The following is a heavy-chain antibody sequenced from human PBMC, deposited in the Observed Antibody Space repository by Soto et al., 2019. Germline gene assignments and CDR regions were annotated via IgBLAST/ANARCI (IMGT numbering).Heavy chain of an antibody. Sequence: EEQLVASGGGLVQPGGSLRLSCAASGFTLRSYWMSWVRQAPGKGLEWLASIKTDASEKKYVDSVKGRFTVFRDNAKTSLYLKMASLRAEDTAVYYCAGDSGYGSGNSVNHYLDCWGRGTLVTVSS. J-gene: IGHJ4*01. CDR2: IKTDASEK. V-gene: IGHV3-7*01. CDR1: GFTLRSYW. D-gene: IGHD3-10*01. CDR3: AGDSGYGSGNSVNHYLDC.